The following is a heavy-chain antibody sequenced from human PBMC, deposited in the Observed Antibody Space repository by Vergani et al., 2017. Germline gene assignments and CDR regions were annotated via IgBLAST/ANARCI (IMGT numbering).Heavy chain of an antibody. CDR2: IYHSGST. J-gene: IGHJ5*02. CDR3: GRVADFYGLGSRLLDL. CDR1: GYSISSGYY. V-gene: IGHV4-38-2*01. D-gene: IGHD3-10*01. Sequence: QAQLQESGPGLVKPSETLSLTCAVSGYSISSGYYWGWIRQPPGKGLEWIGSIYHSGSTYYNPSLKSRVTISGDTSKNQFSLKLNSVTAADTAVYYCGRVADFYGLGSRLLDLWGQGILVTVSS.